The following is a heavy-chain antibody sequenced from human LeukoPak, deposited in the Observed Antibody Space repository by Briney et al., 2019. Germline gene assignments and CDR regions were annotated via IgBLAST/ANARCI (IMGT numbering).Heavy chain of an antibody. CDR1: GFTVGSNY. J-gene: IGHJ4*02. CDR3: ARGDDSGYYDYFDY. CDR2: IYTGGNT. D-gene: IGHD3-22*01. Sequence: GGSLRLSCAASGFTVGSNYLSWVRQAPGKGLEWVSTIYTGGNTYYAASVKGRFTISRDFSKNTVFLHMNSLRAEDTAMYYCARGDDSGYYDYFDYWGQGALVTVSS. V-gene: IGHV3-53*01.